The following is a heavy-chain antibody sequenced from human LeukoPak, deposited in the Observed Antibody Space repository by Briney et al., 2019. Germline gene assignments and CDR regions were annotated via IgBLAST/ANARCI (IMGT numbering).Heavy chain of an antibody. CDR2: ISGSSTYI. V-gene: IGHV3-21*01. CDR3: ARYSSGSQFDY. D-gene: IGHD6-19*01. J-gene: IGHJ4*02. Sequence: GGSLRRSCAASGFTFSSYSMNWVRQAPGKGLEWVSSISGSSTYIYYADSVKGRFTISRDNAKNSLYLQMNSLRAEDTAVYYCARYSSGSQFDYWGQGTLVTVSS. CDR1: GFTFSSYS.